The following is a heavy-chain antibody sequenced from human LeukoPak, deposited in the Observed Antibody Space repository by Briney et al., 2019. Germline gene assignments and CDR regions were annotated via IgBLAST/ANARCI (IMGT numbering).Heavy chain of an antibody. Sequence: SETLSLTCTVSGGSISSYYWSWIRQPPGKGLEWIGYIYYSGSTNYNPSLKSRVTISVDTSKNQFSLKLSSVTAADTAVYYCAKWGGATEEPRPDYWGQGTLVTVSS. CDR3: AKWGGATEEPRPDY. D-gene: IGHD1-26*01. CDR2: IYYSGST. J-gene: IGHJ4*02. CDR1: GGSISSYY. V-gene: IGHV4-59*08.